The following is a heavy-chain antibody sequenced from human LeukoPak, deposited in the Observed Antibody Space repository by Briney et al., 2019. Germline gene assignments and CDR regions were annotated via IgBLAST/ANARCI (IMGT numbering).Heavy chain of an antibody. Sequence: GGSLRLSCSASGFTFSSYAMHWVRQAPGKGLEFVSTISSNGGSTYYADSVKGRFTISRDNSKNTLYLQVSSLRAEDTALYYCVKDDRYFYGSGSPSWGQGTLVTVPS. CDR3: VKDDRYFYGSGSPS. V-gene: IGHV3-64D*09. CDR2: ISSNGGST. J-gene: IGHJ5*02. CDR1: GFTFSSYA. D-gene: IGHD3-10*01.